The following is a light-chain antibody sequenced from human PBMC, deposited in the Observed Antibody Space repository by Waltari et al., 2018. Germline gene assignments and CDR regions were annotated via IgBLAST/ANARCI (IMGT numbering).Light chain of an antibody. CDR3: QHLHGYPIT. J-gene: IGKJ4*01. CDR1: QAGTTS. CDR2: SAS. V-gene: IGKV1-9*01. Sequence: IQLTQSPSSLSASVWDRVTITRRSSQAGTTSLAWYQQKPGKAPNLLISSASTLQSGVPSRCSGSGSGTDFTLTISSLQPEDFETYYCQHLHGYPITFGGGTKVEIK.